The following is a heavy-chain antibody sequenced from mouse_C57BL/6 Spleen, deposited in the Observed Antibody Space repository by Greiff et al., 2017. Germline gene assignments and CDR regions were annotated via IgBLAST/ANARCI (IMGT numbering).Heavy chain of an antibody. Sequence: QVQLKQPGAELVKPGASVKLSCKASGYTFTSYWMHWVKQRPGQGLEWIGMIHPNSGSTNYNEKFKSKATLTVDKSSSTAYMQLSSLTSEDSAVYYCARWGLDSNYPFDYWGQGTTLTVSS. CDR2: IHPNSGST. V-gene: IGHV1-64*01. CDR3: ARWGLDSNYPFDY. CDR1: GYTFTSYW. D-gene: IGHD2-5*01. J-gene: IGHJ2*01.